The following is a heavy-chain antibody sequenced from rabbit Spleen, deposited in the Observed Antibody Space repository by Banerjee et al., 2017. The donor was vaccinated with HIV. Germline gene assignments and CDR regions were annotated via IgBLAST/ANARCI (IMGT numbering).Heavy chain of an antibody. Sequence: QSLEESGGDLVKPGASLTLTCTTSGFSFSSSYYMCWVRQAPGKGLEWIGCIYTGSDSTYSATWAKGRFTCSKTSSTTVTLQMTSLTVADTATYFCARDTGSSFSSYGMDLWGQGTLVTVS. CDR2: IYTGSDST. CDR3: ARDTGSSFSSYGMDL. D-gene: IGHD8-1*01. CDR1: GFSFSSSYY. J-gene: IGHJ6*01. V-gene: IGHV1S40*01.